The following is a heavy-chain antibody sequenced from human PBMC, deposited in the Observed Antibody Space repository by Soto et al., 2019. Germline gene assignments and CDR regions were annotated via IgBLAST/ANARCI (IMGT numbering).Heavy chain of an antibody. D-gene: IGHD3-3*01. CDR1: GGSISNYY. V-gene: IGHV4-59*08. J-gene: IGHJ4*02. CDR2: IHYSGNT. Sequence: PSETLSLTCTVSGGSISNYYWSWIRQPPGKGLEWIGYIHYSGNTKYNPSLKSRVTISADTSKGQFSLKLTSVTAADTAVYYCARGHYDFWSGYFATIDYWVQGAGVRVS. CDR3: ARGHYDFWSGYFATIDY.